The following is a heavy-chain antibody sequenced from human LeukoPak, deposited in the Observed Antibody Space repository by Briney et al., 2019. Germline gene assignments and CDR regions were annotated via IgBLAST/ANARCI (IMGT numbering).Heavy chain of an antibody. CDR1: GFTFSSYS. V-gene: IGHV3-21*01. D-gene: IGHD3-16*01. J-gene: IGHJ3*02. Sequence: GGSLRLSCAASGFTFSSYSMNWVRQAPGKGLEWVSSISSSSSYIYYADSVKGRFTISRDNAKNSLYLQMNSLRAEDTAVYYCATPLRTSDAFDIWGQGTMVTVSS. CDR3: ATPLRTSDAFDI. CDR2: ISSSSSYI.